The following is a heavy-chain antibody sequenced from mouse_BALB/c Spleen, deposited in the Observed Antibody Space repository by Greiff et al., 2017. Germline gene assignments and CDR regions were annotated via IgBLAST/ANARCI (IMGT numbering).Heavy chain of an antibody. J-gene: IGHJ2*01. D-gene: IGHD1-1*01. CDR3: ARGGGSRYYFDY. Sequence: EVKLVESGGGLAQPGGSRKLSCAASGFTFSSFGMHWVRQAPEKGLEWVAYISSGSSTIYYADTVKGRFTISRDNPKNTLFLQMTSLRSEDTAMYYCARGGGSRYYFDYWGQGTTLTVSS. CDR1: GFTFSSFG. V-gene: IGHV5-17*02. CDR2: ISSGSSTI.